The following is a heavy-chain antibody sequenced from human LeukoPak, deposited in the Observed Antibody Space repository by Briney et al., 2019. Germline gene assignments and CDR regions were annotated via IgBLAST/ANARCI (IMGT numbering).Heavy chain of an antibody. CDR1: GFTFSSYN. D-gene: IGHD6-13*01. CDR3: ARSQQLWWFDT. CDR2: TSSDSS. Sequence: PGGSLRLSCAASGFTFSSYNVNWVRQAPGKGLEWVSSTSSDSSYAYSVKGRFIISRDNAKNSLYLQMNSLRAEDTAVYFCARSQQLWWFDTWGQGTLVTVSS. J-gene: IGHJ5*02. V-gene: IGHV3-21*01.